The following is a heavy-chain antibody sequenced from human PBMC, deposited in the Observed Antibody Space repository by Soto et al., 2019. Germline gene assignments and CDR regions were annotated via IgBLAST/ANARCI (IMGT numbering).Heavy chain of an antibody. V-gene: IGHV3-15*01. CDR1: GFNFNVAW. CDR2: IKSKGGGETT. CDR3: TKVLALPPNDGFDI. D-gene: IGHD3-3*02. J-gene: IGHJ3*02. Sequence: EGQLVESGGRLVEPGGSLRLSCAASGFNFNVAWMNWVRQAPGKGLEWLGRIKSKGGGETTEYVAFVKGRFTISRDDSKNTLYLQMNSLKSEDTAVYYCTKVLALPPNDGFDIWGQGTMVTVSS.